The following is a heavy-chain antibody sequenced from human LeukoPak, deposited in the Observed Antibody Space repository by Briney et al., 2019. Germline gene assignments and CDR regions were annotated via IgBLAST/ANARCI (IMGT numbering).Heavy chain of an antibody. CDR1: GFTFSSYA. D-gene: IGHD6-19*01. V-gene: IGHV3-30-3*01. Sequence: GGSLRLSCAASGFTFSSYAMHWVRQAPGKGLEWVAVISYDGSNKYYADSVKGRFTISRDDSKNTLYLQMNSLRAEDTAVYYCARDRKYSSGWYWFDPWGQGTLVTVSS. J-gene: IGHJ5*02. CDR3: ARDRKYSSGWYWFDP. CDR2: ISYDGSNK.